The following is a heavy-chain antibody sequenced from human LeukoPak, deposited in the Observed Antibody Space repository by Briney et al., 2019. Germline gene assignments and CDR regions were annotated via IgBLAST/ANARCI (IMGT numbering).Heavy chain of an antibody. Sequence: PSETLSLTCTVSGGSISSYYWSWIRQPPGKGLEWIGYIYTSGSTNYNPSLKSRVTISVDTSKNQFSLKLSSVTAADTAEYYCARHSPGGDCSGGSCYEPLDYWGQGTLVTVSS. CDR2: IYTSGST. J-gene: IGHJ4*02. CDR1: GGSISSYY. D-gene: IGHD2-15*01. CDR3: ARHSPGGDCSGGSCYEPLDY. V-gene: IGHV4-4*09.